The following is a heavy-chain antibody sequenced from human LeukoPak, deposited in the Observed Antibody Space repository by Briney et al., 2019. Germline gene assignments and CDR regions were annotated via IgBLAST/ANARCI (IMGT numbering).Heavy chain of an antibody. CDR1: GFTFNDYY. Sequence: PGGALRLSCAASGFTFNDYYMSWIRQAPGKGLEWLSYINIGGTNTHYADSVKGRFTISRDNAKKSLYLEMNNLRAEDTAVYYCATDGAGFDTWGQGVLVTVSS. CDR2: INIGGTNT. CDR3: ATDGAGFDT. J-gene: IGHJ5*02. V-gene: IGHV3-11*01.